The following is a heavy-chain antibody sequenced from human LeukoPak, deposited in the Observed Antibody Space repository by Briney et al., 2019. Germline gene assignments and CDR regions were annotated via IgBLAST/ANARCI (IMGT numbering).Heavy chain of an antibody. CDR1: GGSISSYY. CDR3: ARAGLMRGWSKIDY. J-gene: IGHJ4*02. V-gene: IGHV4-59*01. Sequence: SETLSLTCTVSGGSISSYYWGWIRQPPGKGLEWIGYIYYSGSTNYNPSLKSRVTISVDTSKNQFSLKLSSVTAADTAVYYCARAGLMRGWSKIDYWGQGTLVTVSS. CDR2: IYYSGST. D-gene: IGHD6-19*01.